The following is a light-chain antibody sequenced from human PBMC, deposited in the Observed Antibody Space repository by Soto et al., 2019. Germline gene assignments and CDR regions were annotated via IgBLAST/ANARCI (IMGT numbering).Light chain of an antibody. Sequence: EIVMTQSPATLAVSPGDTVTLSCRASQSLGGNLAWYQQKPGQAPRLFIFRASSRATGVPARFSASGSGTEFTLTISELQSEDFAVYYCQQYNDWPLTFGQGTKVDIK. CDR2: RAS. V-gene: IGKV3-15*01. CDR3: QQYNDWPLT. J-gene: IGKJ1*01. CDR1: QSLGGN.